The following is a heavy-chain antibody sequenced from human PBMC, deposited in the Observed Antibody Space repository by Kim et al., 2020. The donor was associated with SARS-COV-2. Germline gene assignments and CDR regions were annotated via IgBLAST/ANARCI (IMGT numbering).Heavy chain of an antibody. D-gene: IGHD6-19*01. V-gene: IGHV3-33*01. CDR3: ARDAQWLAFDY. J-gene: IGHJ4*02. CDR2: IWYDGSNK. Sequence: GGSLRLSCAASGFTFSSYGMHWVRQAPGKGLEWVAVIWYDGSNKYCADSVKGRFTISRDNSKNTLYLQMNSLRAEDTAVYYCARDAQWLAFDYWGQGTLVTVSS. CDR1: GFTFSSYG.